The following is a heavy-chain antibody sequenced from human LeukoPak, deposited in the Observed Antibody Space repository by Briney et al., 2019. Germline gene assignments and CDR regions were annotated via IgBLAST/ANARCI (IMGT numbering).Heavy chain of an antibody. D-gene: IGHD2-2*02. CDR2: ISSSSSTI. Sequence: GGSLRLSCAASGFTFSSYSMNWVRQAPGKGLEWVSYISSSSSTIYYADSVKGRFTISRDNAKNSLYLQMNSLRAGDTAVYYCAREPAWTYCSSTSCYKKPEYFQHWGQGTLVTVSS. J-gene: IGHJ1*01. V-gene: IGHV3-48*01. CDR1: GFTFSSYS. CDR3: AREPAWTYCSSTSCYKKPEYFQH.